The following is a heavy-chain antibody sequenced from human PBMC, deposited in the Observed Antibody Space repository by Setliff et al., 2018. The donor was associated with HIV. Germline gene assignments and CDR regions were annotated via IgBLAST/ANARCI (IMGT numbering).Heavy chain of an antibody. V-gene: IGHV4-4*02. CDR2: MYHSGTT. J-gene: IGHJ4*02. Sequence: PSETLSLTCAVSGVSITSTNWWNWVRQSPGKGLEWIGEMYHSGTTNYNPSLTSRVTISVDKSKNQFSLNLTSVTAADTAVYYCARRYSGYVALDFWGQGTLVTVSS. CDR3: ARRYSGYVALDF. D-gene: IGHD5-12*01. CDR1: GVSITSTNW.